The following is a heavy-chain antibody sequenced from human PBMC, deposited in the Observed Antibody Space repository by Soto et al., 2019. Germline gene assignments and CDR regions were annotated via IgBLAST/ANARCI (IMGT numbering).Heavy chain of an antibody. Sequence: SVKVSYKPSGYTFTGYYMHWGRQAPVQGLEWMGWINPNSGGTNYAQKFQGWVTMTRDTSISTAYMELSRLRSDDTAVYYCARGTLYDFWSGSPLGYYGMDVWGQGTKVTVYS. CDR1: GYTFTGYY. V-gene: IGHV1-2*04. CDR2: INPNSGGT. J-gene: IGHJ6*02. CDR3: ARGTLYDFWSGSPLGYYGMDV. D-gene: IGHD3-3*01.